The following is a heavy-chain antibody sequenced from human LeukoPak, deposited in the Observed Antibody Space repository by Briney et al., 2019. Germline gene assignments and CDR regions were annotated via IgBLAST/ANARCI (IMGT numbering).Heavy chain of an antibody. D-gene: IGHD2-2*01. CDR3: ARGQGELVVPADLDY. CDR1: GYTFTSYG. V-gene: IGHV1-18*01. J-gene: IGHJ4*02. CDR2: ISAYNGNT. Sequence: ASVKVSCKASGYTFTSYGISWVRQAPGQGLEWMGWISAYNGNTNYAQKLQGRVTMTTDTSTSTAYMELRSLRSDDTAVYYCARGQGELVVPADLDYWGQGTLVIVSS.